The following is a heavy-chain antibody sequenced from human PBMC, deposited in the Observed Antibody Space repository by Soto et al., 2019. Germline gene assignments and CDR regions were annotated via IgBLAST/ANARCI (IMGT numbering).Heavy chain of an antibody. V-gene: IGHV1-18*01. CDR1: GYTFTSYD. CDR3: ARGQPPNYYYGSGSQNWFDP. CDR2: INPNSGDT. Sequence: ASVKVSFKASGYTFTSYDINWVRQAPGQGLEWMGWINPNSGDTNYAQKLQGRVTMTTDTSTSTAYMELRSLRSDDTAVYYCARGQPPNYYYGSGSQNWFDPWGQGTLVTVSS. D-gene: IGHD3-10*01. J-gene: IGHJ5*02.